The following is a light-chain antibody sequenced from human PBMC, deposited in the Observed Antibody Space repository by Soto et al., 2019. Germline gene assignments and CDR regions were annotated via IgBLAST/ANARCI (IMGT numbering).Light chain of an antibody. V-gene: IGLV2-14*03. Sequence: QSALTPPASVSGSPGQSITISCTGSSSDIGDYKYVSWYKHHPGKAPKLMIYDVSNRPSGVSNRFYGSKSGNTASLTISWLQDEDEADYYSSSYTSTNLVIFGGGTKLTVL. J-gene: IGLJ2*01. CDR2: DVS. CDR3: SSYTSTNLVI. CDR1: SSDIGDYKY.